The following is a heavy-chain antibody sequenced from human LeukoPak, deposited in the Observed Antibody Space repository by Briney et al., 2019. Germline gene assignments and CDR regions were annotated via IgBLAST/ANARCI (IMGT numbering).Heavy chain of an antibody. CDR2: ISYDGSNK. D-gene: IGHD6-13*01. Sequence: PGGSLRLSCAASGFTFSSYGMHWVRQAPGKGLEWVAVISYDGSNKYYADSVKGRFTISRDNSKNTLYLQMNSLRAEDTAVYYCAKKTGYSSSWRTYYFDYWGQGTLVTVSS. CDR1: GFTFSSYG. V-gene: IGHV3-30*18. J-gene: IGHJ4*02. CDR3: AKKTGYSSSWRTYYFDY.